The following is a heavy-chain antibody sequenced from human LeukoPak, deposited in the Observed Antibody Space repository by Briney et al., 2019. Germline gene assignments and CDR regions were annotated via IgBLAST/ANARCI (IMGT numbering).Heavy chain of an antibody. CDR3: ARDKVRVSWFDP. CDR2: IIPIFGTA. Sequence: GASVKVSCKASGGTFSSYAISWVRQAPGQGLEWVGRIIPIFGTANYAQKFQGRVTITTDESTSTAYMELSSLRSEDTAVYYCARDKVRVSWFDPWGQGTLVTVSS. CDR1: GGTFSSYA. J-gene: IGHJ5*02. D-gene: IGHD3-22*01. V-gene: IGHV1-69*05.